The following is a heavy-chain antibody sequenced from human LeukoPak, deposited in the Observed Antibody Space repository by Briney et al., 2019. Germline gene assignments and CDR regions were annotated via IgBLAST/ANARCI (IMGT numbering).Heavy chain of an antibody. V-gene: IGHV3-11*04. J-gene: IGHJ5*02. Sequence: PGGSLRLSCAASGFTFSDYYMSWVRQAPGKGLEWVSYISSSGNTIYYADSVKGRFTISRDNAKNSLYLQMNSLRVEDTAVYYCARDQGIAAPATGWFDPWGQGTLVTVSS. CDR1: GFTFSDYY. D-gene: IGHD6-13*01. CDR3: ARDQGIAAPATGWFDP. CDR2: ISSSGNTI.